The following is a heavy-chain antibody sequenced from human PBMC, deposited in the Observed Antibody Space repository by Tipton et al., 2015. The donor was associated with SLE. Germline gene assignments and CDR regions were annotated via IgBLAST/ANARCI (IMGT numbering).Heavy chain of an antibody. V-gene: IGHV3-7*01. D-gene: IGHD6-13*01. Sequence: SLRLSCAASGFTFSSYWMSWVRQAPGKGLEWVANIKQDGSEKYYVDSVKGRFTISRDNAKNSLYLQMNSLRAEDTAVYYCTSSSWYVSYFDYWGQGTLVTVSS. CDR2: IKQDGSEK. CDR1: GFTFSSYW. J-gene: IGHJ4*02. CDR3: TSSSWYVSYFDY.